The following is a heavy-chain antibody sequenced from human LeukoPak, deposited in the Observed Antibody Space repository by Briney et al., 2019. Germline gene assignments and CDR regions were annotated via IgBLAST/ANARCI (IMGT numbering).Heavy chain of an antibody. J-gene: IGHJ4*02. CDR2: ISAYNGNT. D-gene: IGHD4-17*01. CDR1: GYTFTSYG. V-gene: IGHV1-18*01. CDR3: ATLHDYGDYSGG. Sequence: ASVKVSCKASGYTFTSYGISWVRQAPGQGLEWMGWISAYNGNTNYAQKLQGRVTMTTDTSTSTAYMELRSLRSDATAVYYCATLHDYGDYSGGWGQGTLVTVSS.